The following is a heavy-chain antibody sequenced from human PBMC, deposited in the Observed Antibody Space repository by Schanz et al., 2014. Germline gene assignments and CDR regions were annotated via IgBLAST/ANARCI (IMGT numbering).Heavy chain of an antibody. V-gene: IGHV4-61*02. CDR2: VFPNGIT. Sequence: QVQLQESGPGLVKPSQTLSLTCTVSGGSIRSGTYYWSWIRQPAGKALEWVGRVFPNGITNYNPSLKSRVTKPRDASKNQCSLTLTSLPAADTAVYYCARDTTWRLDLWGRGTLVTVSS. CDR1: GGSIRSGTYY. CDR3: ARDTTWRLDL. J-gene: IGHJ2*01. D-gene: IGHD1-1*01.